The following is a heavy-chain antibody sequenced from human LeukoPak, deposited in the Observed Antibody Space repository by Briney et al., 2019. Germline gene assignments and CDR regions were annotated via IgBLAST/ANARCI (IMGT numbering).Heavy chain of an antibody. Sequence: GKPLRLSCAASGFTFSNYAMHWVRQAPGKGLEWVAVIWYDGSNKHYADSVKGRFTISRDNAKNTLYLQMSSLRAEDTAVYYCARVGGSYSIDYWGQGTLVTVSS. CDR1: GFTFSNYA. CDR2: IWYDGSNK. V-gene: IGHV3-33*01. D-gene: IGHD1-26*01. J-gene: IGHJ4*02. CDR3: ARVGGSYSIDY.